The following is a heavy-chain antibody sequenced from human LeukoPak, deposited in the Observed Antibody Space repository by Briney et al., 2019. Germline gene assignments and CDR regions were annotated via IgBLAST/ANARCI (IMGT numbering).Heavy chain of an antibody. CDR3: ARVYDSRGSYLAY. D-gene: IGHD3-22*01. V-gene: IGHV4-34*01. CDR1: GGSFSDYY. Sequence: SETLSLTCAVYGGSFSDYYWTWIRQPPGKGLQWIGEINHSGSTNYDPSLKSRVTLSADTSKSQFSLKVNSVTAADTAVYYCARVYDSRGSYLAYWGQGTLVTVSS. J-gene: IGHJ4*02. CDR2: INHSGST.